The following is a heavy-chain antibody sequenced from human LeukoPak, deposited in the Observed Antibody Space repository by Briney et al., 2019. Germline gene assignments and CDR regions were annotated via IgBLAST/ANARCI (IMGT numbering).Heavy chain of an antibody. CDR3: ARAAAGRGGSSY. D-gene: IGHD6-13*01. V-gene: IGHV1-46*01. CDR2: INPSGGST. Sequence: GASVKVSCKAPGYTFTSYYMHWVRQAPGQGLEWMGIINPSGGSTSYAQKFQGRVTMTRDTSTSTVYMELSSLRSEDTAVYYCARAAAGRGGSSYWGQGTLVTVSS. J-gene: IGHJ4*02. CDR1: GYTFTSYY.